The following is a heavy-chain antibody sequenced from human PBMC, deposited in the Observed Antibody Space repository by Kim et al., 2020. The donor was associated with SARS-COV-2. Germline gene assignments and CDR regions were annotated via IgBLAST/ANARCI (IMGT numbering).Heavy chain of an antibody. J-gene: IGHJ3*02. V-gene: IGHV1-46*01. D-gene: IGHD3-10*01. CDR3: ARGGGSGSYFAFDI. Sequence: AQKFQGRVTMTRDTSTSTVYMELSSLRSEDTAVYYCARGGGSGSYFAFDIWGQGKMVTVSS.